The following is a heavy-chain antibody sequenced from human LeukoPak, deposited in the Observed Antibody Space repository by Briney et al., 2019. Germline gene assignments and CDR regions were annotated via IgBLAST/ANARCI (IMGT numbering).Heavy chain of an antibody. CDR1: GYTFTSYG. D-gene: IGHD2-2*01. CDR2: ISAYNGNT. Sequence: WASVKVSCKASGYTFTSYGISWVRQAPGQGLEWMGWISAYNGNTNYAQKLQGRVTMTTGTSTSTAYMELRSLRSDDTAVYYCARGKNIVVVPAAGFDYWGQGTLVTVSS. CDR3: ARGKNIVVVPAAGFDY. J-gene: IGHJ4*02. V-gene: IGHV1-18*01.